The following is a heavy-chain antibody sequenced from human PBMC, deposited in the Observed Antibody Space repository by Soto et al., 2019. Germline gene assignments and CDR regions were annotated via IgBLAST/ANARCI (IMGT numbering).Heavy chain of an antibody. D-gene: IGHD5-18*01. Sequence: LRLSCAASGFTFSSYAMHWVRQAPGKGLEWVAVISYDGGNKYYADSVKGRFTISRDNSKNTLYLQMNSLRVEDTAVYYCARNWGYSYGYPPGYWGQGTLVTVS. CDR3: ARNWGYSYGYPPGY. CDR1: GFTFSSYA. J-gene: IGHJ4*02. CDR2: ISYDGGNK. V-gene: IGHV3-30-3*01.